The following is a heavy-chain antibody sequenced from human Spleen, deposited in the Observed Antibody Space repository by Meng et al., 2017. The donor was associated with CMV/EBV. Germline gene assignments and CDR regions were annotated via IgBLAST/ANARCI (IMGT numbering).Heavy chain of an antibody. J-gene: IGHJ5*02. V-gene: IGHV5-51*01. D-gene: IGHD3-10*01. CDR3: ATFGVLGNWFDP. Sequence: CKGSGYSFTSYWIAWVRQVPGRGLEWMGFIYPGDSDTRYSPSFQGQVAISADKSISTAYLQWSSLKASDTAMYYCATFGVLGNWFDPWGQGTLVTVSS. CDR2: IYPGDSDT. CDR1: GYSFTSYW.